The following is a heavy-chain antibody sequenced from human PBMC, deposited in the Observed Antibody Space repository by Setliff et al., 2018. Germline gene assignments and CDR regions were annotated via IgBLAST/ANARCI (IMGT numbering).Heavy chain of an antibody. V-gene: IGHV3-7*03. CDR1: GFSFSNFW. Sequence: GGSLRLSCVASGFSFSNFWMSWIRQAPGKGLEWVANIKGDGSVKYHVDSVKGRLTVSRDNAKNSLYLQMNSLRAEDTAIYYCAKGGYSGSHYFDYWGQGTLVTVS. D-gene: IGHD1-26*01. CDR2: IKGDGSVK. CDR3: AKGGYSGSHYFDY. J-gene: IGHJ4*02.